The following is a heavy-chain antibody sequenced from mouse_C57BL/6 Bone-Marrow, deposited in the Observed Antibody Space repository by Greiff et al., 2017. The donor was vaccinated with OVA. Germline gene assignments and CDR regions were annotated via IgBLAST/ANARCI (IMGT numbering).Heavy chain of an antibody. V-gene: IGHV5-17*01. D-gene: IGHD1-1*01. CDR3: ARPPITTVVDHWYFDG. J-gene: IGHJ1*03. Sequence: EVHLVESGGGLVKPGGSLKLSCAASGFTFSDYGMHWVRQAPEKGLEWVAYISSGSSTIYYADTVKGRFTISRDNAKNTLFLQMTSLRSEDTAMYYCARPPITTVVDHWYFDGWGTGTTVTVSS. CDR2: ISSGSSTI. CDR1: GFTFSDYG.